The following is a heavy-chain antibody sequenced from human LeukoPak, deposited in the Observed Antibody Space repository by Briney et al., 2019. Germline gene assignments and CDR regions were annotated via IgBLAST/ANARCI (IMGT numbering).Heavy chain of an antibody. Sequence: ASVTVSCKASGGTFSSYAISWVRQAPGQGLEWMGLINPSGSSTTYAQKFQGRVTMTRDMFTSTDYMELTSLTSDDTAVYYCARDNSVGETAWWFDPWGQGTLVTVSS. CDR1: GGTFSSYA. D-gene: IGHD1-26*01. CDR3: ARDNSVGETAWWFDP. CDR2: INPSGSST. J-gene: IGHJ5*02. V-gene: IGHV1-46*01.